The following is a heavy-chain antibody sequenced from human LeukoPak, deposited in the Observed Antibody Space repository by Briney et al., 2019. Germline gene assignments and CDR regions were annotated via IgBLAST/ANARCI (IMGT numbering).Heavy chain of an antibody. D-gene: IGHD3-22*01. CDR1: GFPFSSYA. CDR2: ISSNGGST. J-gene: IGHJ4*02. Sequence: GGSPRLSCSASGFPFSSYAMHWVRQAPGKGLEYVSAISSNGGSTYYADSVRGRFTISRDNSKNTLYLQMSSLRAEDTAVYYCVKTDYYDNSAAYYFDYWGQGTLVTVSS. CDR3: VKTDYYDNSAAYYFDY. V-gene: IGHV3-64D*09.